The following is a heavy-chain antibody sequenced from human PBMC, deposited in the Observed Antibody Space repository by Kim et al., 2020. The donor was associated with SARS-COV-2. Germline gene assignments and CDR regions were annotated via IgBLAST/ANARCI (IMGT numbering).Heavy chain of an antibody. V-gene: IGHV3-11*01. CDR3: ARGSGSDFGAGTNDY. Sequence: GGSLRLSCAASGFTFSDYYMSWICQAPGKGLEWISYISGSGRTIYYADSVKGRFTISRDNAKSSLYLQMNSLRAEDSAVYYCARGSGSDFGAGTNDYWGQGTLVTVSS. CDR1: GFTFSDYY. D-gene: IGHD1-26*01. CDR2: ISGSGRTI. J-gene: IGHJ4*02.